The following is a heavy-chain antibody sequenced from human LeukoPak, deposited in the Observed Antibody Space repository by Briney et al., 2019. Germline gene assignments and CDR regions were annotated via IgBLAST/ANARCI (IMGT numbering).Heavy chain of an antibody. CDR3: ASTRGYCSGGSCYSDPFDY. Sequence: GGSLRLSCAASGFTFDDYGMSWVRQAPGKGLEWVSGINWSGGSTGYADSVKGRFTISRDNAKNSLYLQMNSLRAEDTALYYCASTRGYCSGGSCYSDPFDYWGQGTLVTVSS. D-gene: IGHD2-15*01. CDR1: GFTFDDYG. J-gene: IGHJ4*02. CDR2: INWSGGST. V-gene: IGHV3-20*04.